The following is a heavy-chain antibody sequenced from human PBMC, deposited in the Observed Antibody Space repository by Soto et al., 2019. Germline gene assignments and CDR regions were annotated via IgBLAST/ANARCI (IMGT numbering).Heavy chain of an antibody. V-gene: IGHV1-46*03. CDR3: ARTLISAGSDY. CDR2: IRPSGDTT. D-gene: IGHD6-13*01. Sequence: QVQLVQSGAEVKKPGASVKVSCKASGYTFTSYYMHWVRQAPGQGLEWMGIIRPSGDTTNYAQKFQGRVTITRYTSTSTVYMEMSSLRSEDTAMYYCARTLISAGSDYWGQGTLVTVSS. CDR1: GYTFTSYY. J-gene: IGHJ4*02.